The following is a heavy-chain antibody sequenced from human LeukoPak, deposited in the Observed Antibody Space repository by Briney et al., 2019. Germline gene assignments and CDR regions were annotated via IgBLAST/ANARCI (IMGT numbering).Heavy chain of an antibody. J-gene: IGHJ5*02. Sequence: ASVKVSCKASGYTFTTYGIGWVRQAPGQGLEWMGWISGYNGNTNYAQKFLGRVTMTTDTSTSTAYMELRSLRSDDTAVYYCARTSHESVLYWSDPWGQGTLVNVSS. D-gene: IGHD3-16*01. V-gene: IGHV1-18*01. CDR3: ARTSHESVLYWSDP. CDR2: ISGYNGNT. CDR1: GYTFTTYG.